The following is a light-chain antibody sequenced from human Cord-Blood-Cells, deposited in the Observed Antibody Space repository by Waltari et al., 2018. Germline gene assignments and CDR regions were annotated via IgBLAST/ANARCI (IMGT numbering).Light chain of an antibody. CDR3: QQYYSTPLT. V-gene: IGKV4-1*01. Sequence: DIVMTQSPDSLAVSLGERATINCKSSQSVLYSSNNKNYLDWYQQKTGQPPKLLIYCASTRESGVPDRFSGSGSGTDFTLTISSLQAEDVAVYYCQQYYSTPLTFGGGTKVEIK. CDR2: CAS. J-gene: IGKJ4*01. CDR1: QSVLYSSNNKNY.